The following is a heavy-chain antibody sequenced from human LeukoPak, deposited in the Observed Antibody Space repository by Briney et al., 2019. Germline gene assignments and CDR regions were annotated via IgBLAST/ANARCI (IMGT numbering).Heavy chain of an antibody. V-gene: IGHV3-30*18. Sequence: QTGGSLRLSCAASGFTFSSYGMHWVRQAPGKGLEWVAVISYDGSNKYYADSVKGRFTISRDNSKNTLYLQMNSLRAEDTAVYYCAKSGIAARFSGRYSYNYMDVWGKGTTVTVSS. CDR2: ISYDGSNK. J-gene: IGHJ6*03. CDR1: GFTFSSYG. D-gene: IGHD6-6*01. CDR3: AKSGIAARFSGRYSYNYMDV.